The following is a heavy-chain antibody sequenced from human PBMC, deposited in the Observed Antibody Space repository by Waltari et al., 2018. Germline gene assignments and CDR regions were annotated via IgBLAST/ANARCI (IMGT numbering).Heavy chain of an antibody. CDR2: VGSGGST. Sequence: EVQLFESGGGLVQPGGSLRLSCAASAFTFSSYAMRWVRQAPGKGLEWVATVGSGGSTYYADSVKGRFTISKDSPQNTLYLQMSSLRAEDTAVYYCARGSGYFFDYWGQGTLVTVSS. V-gene: IGHV3-23*01. J-gene: IGHJ4*02. CDR1: AFTFSSYA. D-gene: IGHD1-1*01. CDR3: ARGSGYFFDY.